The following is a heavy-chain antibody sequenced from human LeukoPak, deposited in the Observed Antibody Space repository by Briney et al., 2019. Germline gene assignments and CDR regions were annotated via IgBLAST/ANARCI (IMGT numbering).Heavy chain of an antibody. Sequence: SETLSLTCAVSGVSISSGGYSWSWIRQPPGKELECIGFIYYRGSTYYNPSLKSRVTISVDTSKNQFSLKLTSVTAADTAVYYCARDPSRVGATFIAFDIWGQGTMVTVSS. D-gene: IGHD1-26*01. CDR1: GVSISSGGYS. V-gene: IGHV4-30-4*07. CDR2: IYYRGST. CDR3: ARDPSRVGATFIAFDI. J-gene: IGHJ3*02.